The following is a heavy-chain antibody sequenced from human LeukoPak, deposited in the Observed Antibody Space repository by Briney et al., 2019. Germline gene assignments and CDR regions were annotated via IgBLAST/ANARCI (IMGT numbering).Heavy chain of an antibody. CDR3: AKDAEVASFDY. CDR1: GFTFSSYA. Sequence: GGSLRLSCAASGFTFSSYAMSWVRQAPGKGLEWGSAISGSGGSTYYADSVTGRFTISRDNSKNTLYLQMTSLRAEDTAVYYCAKDAEVASFDYWGQGTLVTVSS. CDR2: ISGSGGST. V-gene: IGHV3-23*01. J-gene: IGHJ4*02. D-gene: IGHD2-15*01.